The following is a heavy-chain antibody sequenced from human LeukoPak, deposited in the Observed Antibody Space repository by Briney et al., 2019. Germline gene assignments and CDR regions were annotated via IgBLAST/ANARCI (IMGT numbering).Heavy chain of an antibody. V-gene: IGHV3-74*01. D-gene: IGHD6-13*01. CDR3: AGEYSSHYYYYGMDV. CDR2: INSDGSST. CDR1: GFTFSSYW. J-gene: IGHJ6*02. Sequence: GGSLRLSCAASGFTFSSYWMHWVRQAPGKGLVWVSRINSDGSSTSYADSVKGRFTISRDNAKNTLYLQMNSLRAEDTAVYYCAGEYSSHYYYYGMDVWGQGTTVTVSS.